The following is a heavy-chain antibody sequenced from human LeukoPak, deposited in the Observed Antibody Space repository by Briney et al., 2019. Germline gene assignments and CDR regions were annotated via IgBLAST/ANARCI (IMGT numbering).Heavy chain of an antibody. D-gene: IGHD6-19*01. Sequence: GGSLRLSCAASGFTFSSNAMCWVRQAPGKGLEWVSGFGGDGKTYYADSVKGRFTISRDNSKNMLYLQMNSLRDEDTALYYCAKDLWGWSGMDVWGQGTTVTASS. CDR3: AKDLWGWSGMDV. J-gene: IGHJ6*02. CDR1: GFTFSSNA. CDR2: FGGDGKT. V-gene: IGHV3-23*01.